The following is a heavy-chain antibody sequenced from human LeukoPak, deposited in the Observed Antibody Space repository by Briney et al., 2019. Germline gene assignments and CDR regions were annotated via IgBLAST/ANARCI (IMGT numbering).Heavy chain of an antibody. CDR3: ARGGYYYDSSGYYRFDY. D-gene: IGHD3-22*01. V-gene: IGHV4-4*07. J-gene: IGHJ4*02. CDR2: IYASGSI. Sequence: SETLSLTCTISGGSINGYSWTWIRQPAGKGLEWIGRIYASGSISYNRSLKSRVTMSVDTSKNQFSLKLSSVTAADTAVYYCARGGYYYDSSGYYRFDYWGQGTLVTVSS. CDR1: GGSINGYS.